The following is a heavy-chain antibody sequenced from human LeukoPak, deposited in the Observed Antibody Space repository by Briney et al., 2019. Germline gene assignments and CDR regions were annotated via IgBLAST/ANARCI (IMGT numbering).Heavy chain of an antibody. J-gene: IGHJ4*02. CDR3: ASSSGYYAHFDY. CDR2: IYHSGST. Sequence: SETLSLTCAVSGGSISSGGYSWSWIRQPPGKGLEWIGYIYHSGSTYYNPSLKSRVTISVDRSKNQFSLKLSSVTAADTAVYYCASSSGYYAHFDYWGQGTLVTVSS. CDR1: GGSISSGGYS. D-gene: IGHD5-12*01. V-gene: IGHV4-30-2*01.